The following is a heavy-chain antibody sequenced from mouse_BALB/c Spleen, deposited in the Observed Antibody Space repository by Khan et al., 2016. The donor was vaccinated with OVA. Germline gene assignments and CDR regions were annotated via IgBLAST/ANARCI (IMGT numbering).Heavy chain of an antibody. Sequence: QVQLKESGPGLVAPSQSLSITCTVSGFSLTGYGVNWVRQPPGKGLEWLGMIWGDGSTDYNSALKSRLSISKDNSKSQVFLKMKSLQTDDTARYYCASAYYYGRALDYWGQGTSVTVSS. CDR3: ASAYYYGRALDY. CDR2: IWGDGST. V-gene: IGHV2-6-7*01. D-gene: IGHD1-1*01. CDR1: GFSLTGYG. J-gene: IGHJ4*01.